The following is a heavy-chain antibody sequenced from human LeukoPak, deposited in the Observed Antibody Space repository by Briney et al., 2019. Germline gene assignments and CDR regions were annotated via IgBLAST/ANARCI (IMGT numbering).Heavy chain of an antibody. D-gene: IGHD3-3*01. V-gene: IGHV3-74*01. J-gene: IGHJ4*02. CDR2: INSDGSST. CDR1: GFTFSSYW. CDR3: ARSGYVLRFLEWLLYGDYFDY. Sequence: GGSLRLSCAASGFTFSSYWMHWVRQAPGKGLVLVSRINSDGSSTSYADSVKGRFTISRDNAKNTLYLQMNSLRAEDTAVYYCARSGYVLRFLEWLLYGDYFDYWGQGTLVTVSS.